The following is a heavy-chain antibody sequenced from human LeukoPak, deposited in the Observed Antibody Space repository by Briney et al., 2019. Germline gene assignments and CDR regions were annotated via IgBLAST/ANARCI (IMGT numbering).Heavy chain of an antibody. CDR1: GGSFSGYY. CDR2: INHSGST. Sequence: SETLSLTCAVYGGSFSGYYWSWIRQPPGKGLEWIGEINHSGSTNYNPSLKSRVTISVDTSKNQFSLKLSSVTAADTAVYYCARRRYYCSSTSCPNYYYYYYMDVWGKATTVTVSS. V-gene: IGHV4-34*01. J-gene: IGHJ6*03. CDR3: ARRRYYCSSTSCPNYYYYYYMDV. D-gene: IGHD2-2*01.